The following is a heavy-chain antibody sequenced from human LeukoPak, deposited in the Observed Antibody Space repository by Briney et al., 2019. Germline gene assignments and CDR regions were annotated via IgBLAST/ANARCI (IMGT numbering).Heavy chain of an antibody. D-gene: IGHD6-13*01. J-gene: IGHJ3*02. V-gene: IGHV3-21*06. Sequence: GGSLRLSCAASGFTFSSYSMNWVRQAPGKGLEWVSFISGSGNYIYYADSVKGRFTISRDNAKNSLYLQMNSLRAEDTAVYYCASHQSEAIAAVALDAFDIWGQGTMVTVSS. CDR2: ISGSGNYI. CDR1: GFTFSSYS. CDR3: ASHQSEAIAAVALDAFDI.